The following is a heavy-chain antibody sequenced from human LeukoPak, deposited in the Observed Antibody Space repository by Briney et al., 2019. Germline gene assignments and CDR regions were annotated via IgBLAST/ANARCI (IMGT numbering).Heavy chain of an antibody. CDR3: ARVPPYSSGWYRFDY. CDR1: GSTFSSYG. J-gene: IGHJ4*02. V-gene: IGHV3-33*01. CDR2: IWYDGSNK. Sequence: GGSLRLSCAASGSTFSSYGMHWVRQAPGKGLEWVAVIWYDGSNKYYADSVKGRFTISRDNSKNTLYLQMNSLRAEDTAVYYCARVPPYSSGWYRFDYWGQGTLVTVSS. D-gene: IGHD6-19*01.